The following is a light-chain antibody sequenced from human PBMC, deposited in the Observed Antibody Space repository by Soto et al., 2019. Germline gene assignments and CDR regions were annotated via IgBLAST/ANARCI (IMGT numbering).Light chain of an antibody. CDR1: QSISAY. V-gene: IGKV1-39*01. CDR2: AAS. Sequence: DIQMTQSPSSLSASVGDRVTITCRASQSISAYLNWYQQKPGKAPKLLIFAASSLQSGVPSRFSGSGSGTDFTLTISSLQPDDFATYYCQQSYSTPCTFCQGTKLEIK. CDR3: QQSYSTPCT. J-gene: IGKJ2*01.